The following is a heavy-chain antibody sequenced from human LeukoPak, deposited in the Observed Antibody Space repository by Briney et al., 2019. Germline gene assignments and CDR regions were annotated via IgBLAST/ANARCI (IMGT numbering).Heavy chain of an antibody. V-gene: IGHV1-58*02. CDR3: AAESPYDSSLDY. CDR1: GYTFTGYY. Sequence: ASVKVSCKASGYTFTGYYMHWVRQAPGQGLEWIGWIVVGSGNTNYAQKFQERVTTTRDMSTSTAYMELSSLRSEDTAVYYCAAESPYDSSLDYWGQGTLVTVSS. D-gene: IGHD3-22*01. J-gene: IGHJ4*02. CDR2: IVVGSGNT.